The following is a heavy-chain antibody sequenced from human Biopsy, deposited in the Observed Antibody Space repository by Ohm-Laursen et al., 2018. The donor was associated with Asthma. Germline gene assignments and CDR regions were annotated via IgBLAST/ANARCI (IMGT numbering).Heavy chain of an antibody. J-gene: IGHJ4*02. D-gene: IGHD4-17*01. V-gene: IGHV1-24*01. CDR3: ASDFPKDYVRYNFQF. CDR2: HDHEEGGT. CDR1: GDSLTDLS. Sequence: SVKVSCKISGDSLTDLSMHWVRQAPGQGLEWMGGHDHEEGGTVNARRFQGRVTMTEDTSTDTAYMELSSLSSDDTAVYYCASDFPKDYVRYNFQFWGQGTLVTVSS.